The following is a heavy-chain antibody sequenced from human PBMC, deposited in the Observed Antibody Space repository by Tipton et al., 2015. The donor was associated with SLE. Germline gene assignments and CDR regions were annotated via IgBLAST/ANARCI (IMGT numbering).Heavy chain of an antibody. CDR3: ARGKRSGSYFDY. D-gene: IGHD3-10*01. J-gene: IGHJ4*02. CDR1: GYTFSSYG. CDR2: ISAYNGNT. V-gene: IGHV1-18*01. Sequence: QLVQSGPEVKKPGASVKVSCKASGYTFSSYGISWVRQAPGQGLEWMGWISAYNGNTKYAQKLQGRVTMTTETSTSTAYMELRGLRSDDTAVYFCARGKRSGSYFDYWGQGTLVTVSS.